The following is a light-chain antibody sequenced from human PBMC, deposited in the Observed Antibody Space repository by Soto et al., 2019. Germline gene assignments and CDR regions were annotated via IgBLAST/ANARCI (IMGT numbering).Light chain of an antibody. Sequence: DIQLTQSPSSLSASVGDRVTITCRASQSISTSLNWYQQKPGKAPNLLIFTSSNLESGVPSRFSGSGSGTDFTPTISSLQPEDFATYYCQQANSPPTFGQGTKVDIK. CDR2: TSS. J-gene: IGKJ1*01. V-gene: IGKV1-39*01. CDR3: QQANSPPT. CDR1: QSISTS.